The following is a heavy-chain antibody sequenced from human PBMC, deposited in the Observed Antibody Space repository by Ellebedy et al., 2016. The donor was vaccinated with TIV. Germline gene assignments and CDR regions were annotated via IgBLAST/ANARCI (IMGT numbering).Heavy chain of an antibody. J-gene: IGHJ4*02. CDR2: IIPIFGTA. V-gene: IGHV1-69*13. CDR1: GGTFSSYA. D-gene: IGHD6-19*01. CDR3: ARVPYSSGWYYYFDY. Sequence: SVKVSXXASGGTFSSYAISWVRQAPGQGLEWMGGIIPIFGTANYAQKFQGRVTITADESTSTAYMELSSLRSEDTAVYYCARVPYSSGWYYYFDYWGQGTLVTVSS.